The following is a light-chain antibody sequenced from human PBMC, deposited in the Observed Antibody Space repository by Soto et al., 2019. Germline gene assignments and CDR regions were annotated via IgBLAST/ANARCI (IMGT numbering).Light chain of an antibody. J-gene: IGKJ3*01. V-gene: IGKV1-27*01. Sequence: DIQMTQSPSSLSASVGDRVTITCRASQGSSNYLAWYQQKPGKVPKLLIYAESTLQSGVPSRFSGSGSGTDFTLTISSLQPEDVATYYCQKYNIAPITFGPVTKVDIK. CDR2: AES. CDR3: QKYNIAPIT. CDR1: QGSSNY.